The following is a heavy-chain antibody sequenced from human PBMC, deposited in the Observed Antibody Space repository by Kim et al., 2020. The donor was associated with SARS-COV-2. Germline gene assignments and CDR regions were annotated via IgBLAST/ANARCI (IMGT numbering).Heavy chain of an antibody. D-gene: IGHD6-19*01. J-gene: IGHJ4*02. Sequence: GGSLRLSCAASGFTFHDYGMSWVRQAPGKGLEWVSGINWNGGSTGYADSVKGRFTISRDNAKTSLYLQMNSLRVEDTAFYHCASTHSSGWYYFDYWGQGSLVTVSS. CDR2: INWNGGST. CDR3: ASTHSSGWYYFDY. V-gene: IGHV3-20*01. CDR1: GFTFHDYG.